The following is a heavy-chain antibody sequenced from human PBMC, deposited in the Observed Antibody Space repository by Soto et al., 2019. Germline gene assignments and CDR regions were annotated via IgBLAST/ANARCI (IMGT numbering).Heavy chain of an antibody. CDR1: GGSISSGGYS. CDR3: ARGMTTVTTLDY. Sequence: LSETLSLTCAVSGGSISSGGYSWSWIRQPPGKGLEWIGYIYHSGSTYHNPSLKSRITISIDRSKNQLSLKLSSVTAADTAVYYCARGMTTVTTLDYWGQGTLVTVSS. V-gene: IGHV4-30-2*01. J-gene: IGHJ4*02. D-gene: IGHD4-4*01. CDR2: IYHSGST.